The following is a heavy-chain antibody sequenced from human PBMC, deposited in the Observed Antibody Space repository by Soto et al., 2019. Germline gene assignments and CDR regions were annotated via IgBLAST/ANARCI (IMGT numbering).Heavy chain of an antibody. CDR3: ARDRIAAAGGIDY. J-gene: IGHJ4*02. V-gene: IGHV3-33*01. CDR2: IWYDGSNK. Sequence: GGSLRLSCAASGFTFSSYGMHWVRQAPGKGLEWVAVIWYDGSNKYYADSVKGRFTISRDNSKNTLYLQMNSLRAEDTAVYYCARDRIAAAGGIDYWGQGTLVTVSS. CDR1: GFTFSSYG. D-gene: IGHD6-13*01.